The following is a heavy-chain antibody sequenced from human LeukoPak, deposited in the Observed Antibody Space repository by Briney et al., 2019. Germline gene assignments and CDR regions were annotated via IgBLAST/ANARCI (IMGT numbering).Heavy chain of an antibody. CDR3: ARSPSDDILTVYYFDY. D-gene: IGHD3-9*01. Sequence: ASLKLSCKASGYTFTSYAISWVRQAPGQGLEWMGWISAYNGNTNYAHKLQVRVTMTTDTSTSTAYMELRSLRSDDTAVYYCARSPSDDILTVYYFDYWGQGTLVTVSS. V-gene: IGHV1-18*04. CDR1: GYTFTSYA. J-gene: IGHJ4*02. CDR2: ISAYNGNT.